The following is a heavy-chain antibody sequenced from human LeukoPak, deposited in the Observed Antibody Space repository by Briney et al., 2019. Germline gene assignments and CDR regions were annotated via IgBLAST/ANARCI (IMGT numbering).Heavy chain of an antibody. CDR3: AGDTDDYSYMDV. D-gene: IGHD3-10*01. CDR2: IDPSGTT. Sequence: SETLSLTCAVYGGSFSGNYWSWIRQPPGKGLEWIGEIDPSGTTNYNPSLKSRVTISGDTSKNQFSLNLTSVTAADTAVYYCAGDTDDYSYMDVWGKGTTVTVSS. V-gene: IGHV4-34*01. J-gene: IGHJ6*03. CDR1: GGSFSGNY.